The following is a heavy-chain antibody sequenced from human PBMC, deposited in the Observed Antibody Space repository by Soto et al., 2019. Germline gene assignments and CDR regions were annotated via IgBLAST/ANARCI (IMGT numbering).Heavy chain of an antibody. CDR3: ARAVSWELLYPDY. CDR2: IWYDGSNK. Sequence: QVQLVESGGGVVQPGRSLRLSCAASGFTFSSYGMHWVRQAPGKGLEWVAVIWYDGSNKYYADSVKGRFTISRDNSKNTLYLQMNSLSAEDTAVYYCARAVSWELLYPDYWGQGTLVTVSS. D-gene: IGHD1-26*01. V-gene: IGHV3-33*01. CDR1: GFTFSSYG. J-gene: IGHJ4*02.